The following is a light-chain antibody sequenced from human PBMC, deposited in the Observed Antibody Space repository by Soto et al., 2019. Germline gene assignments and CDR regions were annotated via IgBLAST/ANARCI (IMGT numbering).Light chain of an antibody. CDR1: QSVSSY. CDR3: QQHGQWPIT. Sequence: EIVLTQSPSTVSLSPGERATLSCRASQSVSSYLAWYQQKPGQAPRLLIYDASNRATGIPARFSGSGSGTDFTLTISSLEPEDFATYYCQQHGQWPITFGQGTRLEIK. V-gene: IGKV3-11*01. CDR2: DAS. J-gene: IGKJ5*01.